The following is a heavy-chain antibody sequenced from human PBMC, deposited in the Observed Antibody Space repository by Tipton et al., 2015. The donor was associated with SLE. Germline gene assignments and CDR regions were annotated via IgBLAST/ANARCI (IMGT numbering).Heavy chain of an antibody. Sequence: TLSLTCTVSGGSISSSSYYWGWIRQPPGKGLEWIGEINHSGSTNYNPSLKSRLTISVDTSKNQFSLKLSSVTAADTAVYYCARHMGAFDIWGQGTMVTVSS. CDR3: ARHMGAFDI. D-gene: IGHD3-10*01. J-gene: IGHJ3*02. CDR2: INHSGST. V-gene: IGHV4-39*01. CDR1: GGSISSSSYY.